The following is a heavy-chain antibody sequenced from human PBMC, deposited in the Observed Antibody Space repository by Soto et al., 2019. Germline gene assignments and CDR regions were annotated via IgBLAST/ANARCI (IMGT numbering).Heavy chain of an antibody. Sequence: EVQLVESGGGLVQPGGSLRLSCAASGFTFSSYWMSWVRQAPGKGLEWVANIKQDGSEKYYVDSVKGRFTISRDNAKNSLYLQMNSLRAEDTAVYYCVRDPPYSSSCPHYWGQGTLVTVSS. D-gene: IGHD6-13*01. CDR3: VRDPPYSSSCPHY. J-gene: IGHJ4*02. CDR1: GFTFSSYW. CDR2: IKQDGSEK. V-gene: IGHV3-7*01.